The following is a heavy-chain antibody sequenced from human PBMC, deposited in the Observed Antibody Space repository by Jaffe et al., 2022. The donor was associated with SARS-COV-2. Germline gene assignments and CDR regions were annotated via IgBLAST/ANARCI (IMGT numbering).Heavy chain of an antibody. D-gene: IGHD2-2*01. CDR2: VYASGST. V-gene: IGHV4-4*07. CDR1: GGSISGYY. Sequence: QVQLQESGPGLVKPSETLSLTCTVSGGSISGYYWSWIRQPAGKGLEWIGRVYASGSTSYKAHLKSRVTMSVDTSKNQLSLKLTSVTAADTAVYYCARYGEVPSAHFDFWGQGTLVTVSS. CDR3: ARYGEVPSAHFDF. J-gene: IGHJ4*02.